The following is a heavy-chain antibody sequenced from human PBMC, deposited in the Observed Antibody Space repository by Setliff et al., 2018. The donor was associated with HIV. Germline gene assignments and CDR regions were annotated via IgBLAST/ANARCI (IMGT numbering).Heavy chain of an antibody. CDR2: ISFDGSNK. CDR3: VRPGYNFWSGKYFQH. CDR1: GFTFSSYA. D-gene: IGHD3-3*01. V-gene: IGHV3-30*04. Sequence: PGGSLRLSCAASGFTFSSYAMHWVRQGPGKGLEWVAVISFDGSNKYYADSVKGRFTISRDNSKNTLYLQMNSLRAEDTAVYYCVRPGYNFWSGKYFQHWGQGTLVTVSS. J-gene: IGHJ1*01.